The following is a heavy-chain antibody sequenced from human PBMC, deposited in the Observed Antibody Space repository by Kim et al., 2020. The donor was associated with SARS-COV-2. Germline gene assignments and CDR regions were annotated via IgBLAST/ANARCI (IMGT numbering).Heavy chain of an antibody. CDR3: TTGKYSSGWFFDY. J-gene: IGHJ4*01. CDR2: IKCETDGGSK. Sequence: GGSLRLSCAASGFTFSNDWMSWVRQAPGKGLEWVARIKCETDGGSKDYAATVQGSFTSSNADSKHTLYLQMNSLKTADTADYYCTTGKYSSGWFFDYWG. D-gene: IGHD6-19*01. CDR1: GFTFSNDW. V-gene: IGHV3-15*01.